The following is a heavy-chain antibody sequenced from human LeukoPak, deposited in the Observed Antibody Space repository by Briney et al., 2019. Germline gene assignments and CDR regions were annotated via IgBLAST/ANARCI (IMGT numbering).Heavy chain of an antibody. J-gene: IGHJ4*02. CDR1: GGSISSSNW. CDR3: AREAAAAGTFYFDY. Sequence: TSETLSLTCAVSGGSISSSNWWSWVRQPLGQGLEWIGEIYHSGSTNYNPSLKSRVTISVDKSKNQFSLKLSSVTAADTAVYYCAREAAAAGTFYFDYWGQGTLVTVSS. CDR2: IYHSGST. V-gene: IGHV4-4*02. D-gene: IGHD6-13*01.